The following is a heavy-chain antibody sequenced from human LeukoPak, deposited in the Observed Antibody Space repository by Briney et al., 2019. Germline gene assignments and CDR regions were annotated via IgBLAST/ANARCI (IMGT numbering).Heavy chain of an antibody. V-gene: IGHV4-4*07. CDR3: AREFRSIVVVPAAITYYYYYYMDV. CDR2: IYTSGST. D-gene: IGHD2-2*01. J-gene: IGHJ6*03. CDR1: GGSISSYY. Sequence: TSETLSLTCTVSGGSISSYYWSWIRQPAGKGLEWIGRIYTSGSTNYNSSLKSRVTMSVDTSKNQFSLKLSSVTAADTAVYYCAREFRSIVVVPAAITYYYYYYMDVWGKGTTVTVSS.